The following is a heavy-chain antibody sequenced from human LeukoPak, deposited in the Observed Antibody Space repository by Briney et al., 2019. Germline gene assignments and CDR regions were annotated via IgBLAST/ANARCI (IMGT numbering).Heavy chain of an antibody. CDR3: ARGRFLERSLFDY. D-gene: IGHD3-3*01. Sequence: ASVKVSCKASGGTFSSYAISWVRQAPGQGLEWMGRIIPILGIANYAQKFQGRVTITADKSTSTAYMELSSLRSEDTAVYYCARGRFLERSLFDYWGQGTLVTVSS. J-gene: IGHJ4*02. CDR1: GGTFSSYA. V-gene: IGHV1-69*04. CDR2: IIPILGIA.